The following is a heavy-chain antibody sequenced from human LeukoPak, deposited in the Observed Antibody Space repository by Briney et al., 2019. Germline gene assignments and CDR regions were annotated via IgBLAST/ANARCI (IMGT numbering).Heavy chain of an antibody. J-gene: IGHJ4*02. CDR2: IYTSGST. CDR1: GGSISSYY. Sequence: SETLSLTCTVSGGSISSYYWSWIRQPAGKGLEWIGRIYTSGSTNYNPSLKSRVTMSVDTSKNQFSLKLSSVTAADTAVYYCARGPIRSGYFYFDYWGQGTLVTVSS. CDR3: ARGPIRSGYFYFDY. D-gene: IGHD3-22*01. V-gene: IGHV4-4*07.